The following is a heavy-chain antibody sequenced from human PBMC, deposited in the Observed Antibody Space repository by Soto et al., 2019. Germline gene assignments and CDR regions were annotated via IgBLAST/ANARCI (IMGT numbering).Heavy chain of an antibody. Sequence: TWVRQAPGKGLEWVSGITGSADKTYYADSVKGRFIISRDNSKNTLYLQMNSLRAEDTALYYCARDCSSSSCSVWHYWGQGTLVTVSS. D-gene: IGHD2-2*01. V-gene: IGHV3-23*01. J-gene: IGHJ4*02. CDR2: ITGSADKT. CDR3: ARDCSSSSCSVWHY.